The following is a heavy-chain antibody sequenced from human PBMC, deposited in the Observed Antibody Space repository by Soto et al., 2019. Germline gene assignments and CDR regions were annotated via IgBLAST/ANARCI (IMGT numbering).Heavy chain of an antibody. J-gene: IGHJ4*02. CDR3: ARDTLELLYYFDY. D-gene: IGHD1-7*01. Sequence: GGSLRLSCAASGFTFSNYWMHWVRQAPGKGLVWVSRINSDGSSASYADSVKGRFTISRDNAKNTLYLQMNSLRAEDTAVYYCARDTLELLYYFDYWGQGTLVTVSS. V-gene: IGHV3-74*01. CDR1: GFTFSNYW. CDR2: INSDGSSA.